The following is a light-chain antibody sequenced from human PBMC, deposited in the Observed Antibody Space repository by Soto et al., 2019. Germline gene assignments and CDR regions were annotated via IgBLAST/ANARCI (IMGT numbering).Light chain of an antibody. CDR1: SSDIGGNNY. J-gene: IGLJ2*01. CDR3: SSYTTSSTL. V-gene: IGLV2-14*03. Sequence: QSALTQPSSVSGSPGQSITISCTVTSSDIGGNNYVSWYQQHPGKAPKLMIYDVTNRPSGVSNRFSGSKSGNTASLTISGLQAEDEADYYCSSYTTSSTLFGGETKLTVL. CDR2: DVT.